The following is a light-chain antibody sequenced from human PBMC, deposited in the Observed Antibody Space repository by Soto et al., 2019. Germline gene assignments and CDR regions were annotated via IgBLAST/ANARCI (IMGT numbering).Light chain of an antibody. J-gene: IGKJ2*01. CDR2: GAF. CDR3: QHYNNWPPYT. V-gene: IGKV3-15*01. Sequence: EIVMTQSPVTLSVSPGERATLSCRASQSVGSNLAWYQQKPGQAPRLLIYGAFTRATGIPARFSGSGSGTEFTLTISSLQSEDFAVYYCQHYNNWPPYTFGPGTQVDIX. CDR1: QSVGSN.